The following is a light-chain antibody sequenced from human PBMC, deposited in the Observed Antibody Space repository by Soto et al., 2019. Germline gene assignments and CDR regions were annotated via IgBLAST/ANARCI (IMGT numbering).Light chain of an antibody. V-gene: IGLV2-8*01. CDR1: SSDVGGYNY. CDR3: SSYAGSNVV. CDR2: EVN. J-gene: IGLJ2*01. Sequence: QSALTQPPSASGSPGQSVSISCTGTSSDVGGYNYVSWYHHHPGKAPKLMIYEVNKRPSGVPDRFSGSKSGNTASLTVSGRQAEDEADYYCSSYAGSNVVFGGGTQLTVL.